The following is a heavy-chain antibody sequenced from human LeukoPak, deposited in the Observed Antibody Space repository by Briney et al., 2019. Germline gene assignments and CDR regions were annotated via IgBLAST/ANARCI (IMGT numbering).Heavy chain of an antibody. J-gene: IGHJ6*03. CDR2: IQYDRTNE. CDR1: VLTFSGYG. V-gene: IGHV3-30*02. CDR3: AKDRCSNGIGCYYYYMEV. D-gene: IGHD2-8*01. Sequence: PGGSLRLACAASVLTFSGYGMDWVRQAPVKGLEWVAYIQYDRTNEQYAHSVKGRFRISRDNSNNILYLQMNSLRTEDTAVYYCAKDRCSNGIGCYYYYMEVWGKGTTVTISS.